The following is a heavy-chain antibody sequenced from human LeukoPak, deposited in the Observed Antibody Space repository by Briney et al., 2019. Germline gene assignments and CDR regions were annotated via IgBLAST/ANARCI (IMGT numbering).Heavy chain of an antibody. V-gene: IGHV4-39*01. CDR3: AGPAQDYYYYMDV. CDR2: IYYSGNT. D-gene: IGHD6-25*01. CDR1: GGSIAGSSYY. Sequence: PSETLSLTCTVSGGSIAGSSYYWGWIRQPPGKGLEWIGSIYYSGNTYYNPSLKSRVTISVDMPKNQFSLKLSSVTAADTAVYYCAGPAQDYYYYMDVWGKGTTVTVSS. J-gene: IGHJ6*03.